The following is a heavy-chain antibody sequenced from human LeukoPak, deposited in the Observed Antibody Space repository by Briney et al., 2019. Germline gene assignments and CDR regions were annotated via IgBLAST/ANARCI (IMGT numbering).Heavy chain of an antibody. V-gene: IGHV1-69*13. CDR2: IIPIFGTA. Sequence: GASVKVSCKASGGTFSSYAISWVRQAPGQGLEWMGGIIPIFGTANYAQKFQGGVTITADESTSTAYMELSSLRSEDTAVYYCARGVAGTSSYYYYYGMDVWGQGTTVTVSS. D-gene: IGHD6-19*01. CDR3: ARGVAGTSSYYYYYGMDV. CDR1: GGTFSSYA. J-gene: IGHJ6*02.